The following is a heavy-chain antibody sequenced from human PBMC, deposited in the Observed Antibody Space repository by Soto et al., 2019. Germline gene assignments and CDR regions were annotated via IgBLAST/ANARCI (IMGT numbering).Heavy chain of an antibody. CDR1: GGSFSGYY. Sequence: TLSLTCAVYGGSFSGYYWSWIRQPPGKGLEWIGEINHSGSTNYNPSLKSRVTISVDTSKNQFSLKLSSVTAADTAVYYCARGNPERLVDYWGQGTMVTVSS. D-gene: IGHD1-1*01. V-gene: IGHV4-34*01. CDR2: INHSGST. J-gene: IGHJ4*02. CDR3: ARGNPERLVDY.